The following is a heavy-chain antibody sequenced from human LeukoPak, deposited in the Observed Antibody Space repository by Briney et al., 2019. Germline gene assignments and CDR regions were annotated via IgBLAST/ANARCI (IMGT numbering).Heavy chain of an antibody. V-gene: IGHV3-9*01. J-gene: IGHJ4*02. D-gene: IGHD6-6*01. CDR3: AKDISLNIAARVGFDY. CDR2: ISWNSGSI. CDR1: GFTFDDYA. Sequence: PGRSLRLSCAASGFTFDDYAMHWVRQAPGKGLEWVSGISWNSGSIGYADSVKGRFTISRDNAKNSLYLQMNSLRAEDTALYYCAKDISLNIAARVGFDYWGQGTLVTVSS.